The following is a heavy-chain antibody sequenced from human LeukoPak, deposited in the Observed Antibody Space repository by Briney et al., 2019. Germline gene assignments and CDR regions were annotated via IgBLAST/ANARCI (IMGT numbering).Heavy chain of an antibody. D-gene: IGHD3-22*01. CDR1: GFSFSNFY. Sequence: GGSLRLSCAASGFSFSNFYMSWIRQAPGKGLEWVSYISSSSTCTNSADSVRGRFTISRDNAKNSLYLQMNSLRVEDTAVYYCARESDSSGYYDYWGQGTLVTVSS. J-gene: IGHJ4*02. CDR3: ARESDSSGYYDY. V-gene: IGHV3-11*06. CDR2: ISSSSTCT.